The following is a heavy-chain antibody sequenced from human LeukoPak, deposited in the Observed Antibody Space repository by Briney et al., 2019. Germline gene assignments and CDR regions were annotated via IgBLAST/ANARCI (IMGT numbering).Heavy chain of an antibody. CDR3: ATRYYDSSGYYLDAFDI. CDR2: INSDGSST. Sequence: GGSLRLSCAASGFTFSNHGMHWVRQAPGKGLVWVSRINSDGSSTSYADSVKGRFTISRDNAKNTLYLQMNSLRAEDTAVYYCATRYYDSSGYYLDAFDIWGQGTMVTVSS. CDR1: GFTFSNHG. D-gene: IGHD3-22*01. V-gene: IGHV3-74*01. J-gene: IGHJ3*02.